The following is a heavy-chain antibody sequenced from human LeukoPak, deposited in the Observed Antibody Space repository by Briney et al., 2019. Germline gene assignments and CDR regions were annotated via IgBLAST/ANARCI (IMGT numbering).Heavy chain of an antibody. J-gene: IGHJ4*02. CDR1: GFTFSSYA. D-gene: IGHD3-3*01. CDR3: ARGSYDFWSGYYTTAYYFDY. V-gene: IGHV3-23*01. Sequence: GGSLRLSCAASGFTFSSYAMSWVRQAPGKGLEWVSAISGSGGSTYYADSVKGRFTISRDNSKNTLYLQMNSLRAEDTAVYYCARGSYDFWSGYYTTAYYFDYWGQGTLVTVSS. CDR2: ISGSGGST.